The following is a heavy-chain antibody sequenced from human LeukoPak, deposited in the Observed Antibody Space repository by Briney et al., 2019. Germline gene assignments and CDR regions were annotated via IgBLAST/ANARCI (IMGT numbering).Heavy chain of an antibody. CDR3: AKDGYQLAPRAEHFQH. CDR1: GFTFSSYG. D-gene: IGHD2-2*01. CDR2: IRYDGSNK. V-gene: IGHV3-30*02. J-gene: IGHJ1*01. Sequence: SGGSLRLSCAASGFTFSSYGMHWVRQAPGKGLEWVAFIRYDGSNKYYADSVKGRFTISRDNSKNTLYLQMNSLRAEDTAVYYCAKDGYQLAPRAEHFQHWGQGTLVTVSS.